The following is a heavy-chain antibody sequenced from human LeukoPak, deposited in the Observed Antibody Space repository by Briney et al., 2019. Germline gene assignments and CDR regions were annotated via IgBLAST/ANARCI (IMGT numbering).Heavy chain of an antibody. D-gene: IGHD1-1*01. Sequence: GGSLRLSCAASDLTFSDSAIHWARQAPGKGREWVGCIRSKANGYATSYGASETGRLTSSRDDSKNTADLQMHDLRTEDTAVYYCTRLRSDTTGGYYYFMDVWGKGTPVIVSS. V-gene: IGHV3-73*01. CDR1: DLTFSDSA. CDR3: TRLRSDTTGGYYYFMDV. CDR2: IRSKANGYAT. J-gene: IGHJ6*03.